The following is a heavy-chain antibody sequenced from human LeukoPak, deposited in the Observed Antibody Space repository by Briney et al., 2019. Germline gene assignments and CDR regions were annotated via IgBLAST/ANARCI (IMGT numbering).Heavy chain of an antibody. V-gene: IGHV3-53*05. D-gene: IGHD6-6*01. CDR3: ARDRVSSSPQDY. CDR1: GFTVSSNY. CDR2: IYSGGST. Sequence: GGSLRLSCAASGFTVSSNYMSWVRQAPGKGLEWVSVIYSGGSTYYADSVKGRFTISRDNSKNTLYLQMNSLRAEDTAVYYCARDRVSSSPQDYWGQGTRSPSPQ. J-gene: IGHJ4*02.